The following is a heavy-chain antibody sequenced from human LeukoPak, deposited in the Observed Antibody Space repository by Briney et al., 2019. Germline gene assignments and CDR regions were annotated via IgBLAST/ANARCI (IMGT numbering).Heavy chain of an antibody. D-gene: IGHD3-22*01. CDR2: ISYDGSNK. Sequence: PGKSLRLSCAASGFTFNNYGMHWVRQAPGKGLEWVAVISYDGSNKYYADSVKGRFTISRDNSKNTLYLQMNSLRAEDTAVYYCARNPNYYDSSGYYYGDYWGQGTLVTVSS. CDR3: ARNPNYYDSSGYYYGDY. V-gene: IGHV3-30*03. CDR1: GFTFNNYG. J-gene: IGHJ4*02.